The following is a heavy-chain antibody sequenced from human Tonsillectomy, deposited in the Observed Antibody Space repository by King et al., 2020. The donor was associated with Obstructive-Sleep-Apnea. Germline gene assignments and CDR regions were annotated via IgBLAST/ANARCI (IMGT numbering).Heavy chain of an antibody. D-gene: IGHD6-19*01. CDR2: IYFNGNT. CDR1: NYSITNGYY. J-gene: IGHJ5*02. CDR3: ARASSRATAGTSWFDP. V-gene: IGHV4-38-2*02. Sequence: PLPESGPGLVKPSETLSLTCTVSNYSITNGYYWGWIRQPPKKRLEWIGSIYFNGNTYYNPSLKSRVTISVDTSENQFSLRVTSVTAADTAVYYCARASSRATAGTSWFDPWGQGTLVTVSS.